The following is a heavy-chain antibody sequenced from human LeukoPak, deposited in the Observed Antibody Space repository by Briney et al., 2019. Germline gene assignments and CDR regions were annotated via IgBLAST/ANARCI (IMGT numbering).Heavy chain of an antibody. J-gene: IGHJ1*01. V-gene: IGHV3-53*01. CDR2: LHSGGST. Sequence: GGSLRLSCAASGFIVSTNYMSWVRQAPGKGLEWVSVLHSGGSTYYADSVKGRFTISRDNSKNTVYLQMSRLRAEDTAVYYCAREASGSYFHHWGQGTLVAVSS. CDR1: GFIVSTNY. CDR3: AREASGSYFHH. D-gene: IGHD1-26*01.